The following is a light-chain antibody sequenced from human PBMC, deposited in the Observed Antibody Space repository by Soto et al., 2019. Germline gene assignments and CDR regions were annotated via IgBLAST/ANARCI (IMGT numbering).Light chain of an antibody. CDR1: QSLTHSSGYNY. V-gene: IGKV2-28*01. Sequence: EIVLTQSPLSLSFSPGEPSSISCRSSQSLTHSSGYNYLDWYLQKPGQSPQLLIYLGSNRASGVPDRFSGSGSGTDFTLKISRVEAEDVGVYYCMQALQTITFGQGTRLEIK. CDR2: LGS. J-gene: IGKJ5*01. CDR3: MQALQTIT.